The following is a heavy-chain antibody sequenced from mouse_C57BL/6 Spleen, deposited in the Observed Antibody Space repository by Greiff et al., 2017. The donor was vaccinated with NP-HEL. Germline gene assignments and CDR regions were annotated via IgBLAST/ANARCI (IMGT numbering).Heavy chain of an antibody. V-gene: IGHV1-61*01. J-gene: IGHJ2*01. CDR3: ARTAYDGYYFDY. CDR1: GYTFTSYW. D-gene: IGHD2-3*01. Sequence: QVQLQQSGAELVRPGSSVKLSCKASGYTFTSYWMDWVKQRPGQGLEWIGNIYPSDSETHYNQKFKDKATLTVDKSSSTAYMQLSSLTSEDSAVYYCARTAYDGYYFDYWGQGTTLTVSS. CDR2: IYPSDSET.